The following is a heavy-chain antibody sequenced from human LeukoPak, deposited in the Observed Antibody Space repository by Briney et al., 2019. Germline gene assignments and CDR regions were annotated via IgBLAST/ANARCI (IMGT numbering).Heavy chain of an antibody. CDR3: AKAPTSSWRAEYFQH. CDR1: GFTFSSYA. V-gene: IGHV3-23*01. Sequence: GGSLRLSCAASGFTFSSYAMSWVRQAPGKGLEWVSAISGSGGTTYYADSVKGRFTISRDNSKNTLYLQMISLRAEDTAVYYCAKAPTSSWRAEYFQHWGQGTLVTVSS. D-gene: IGHD6-13*01. CDR2: ISGSGGTT. J-gene: IGHJ1*01.